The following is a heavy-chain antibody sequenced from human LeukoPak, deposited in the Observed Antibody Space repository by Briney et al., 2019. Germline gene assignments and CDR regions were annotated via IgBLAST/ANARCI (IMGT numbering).Heavy chain of an antibody. D-gene: IGHD2-21*02. CDR1: GSIFSTDG. Sequence: GGSLRLSCEASGSIFSTDGMHWGCEGPGKGLEWVAGISNGGSYKYYAHSVKGGFTISRDNSRNTLYLQMNSLRPDDTALYYCAKPRGGDSWAFDTWGQGTMVAVSS. CDR2: ISNGGSYK. CDR3: AKPRGGDSWAFDT. V-gene: IGHV3-30*18. J-gene: IGHJ3*02.